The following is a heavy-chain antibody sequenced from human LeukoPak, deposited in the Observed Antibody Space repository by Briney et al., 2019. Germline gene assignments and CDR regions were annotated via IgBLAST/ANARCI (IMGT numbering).Heavy chain of an antibody. CDR1: RHSISISTFY. D-gene: IGHD4-23*01. CDR2: IYPGGST. CDR3: ATWFDYGGNSEFSDY. Sequence: SETLSLTCAISRHSISISTFYWGWIRQPPGKGPEWIGTIYPGGSTYYNPSLESRVTVSVDTSKNHFSLRLSCGTAADTALYYCATWFDYGGNSEFSDYWGQGTLVTVSS. V-gene: IGHV4-39*02. J-gene: IGHJ4*02.